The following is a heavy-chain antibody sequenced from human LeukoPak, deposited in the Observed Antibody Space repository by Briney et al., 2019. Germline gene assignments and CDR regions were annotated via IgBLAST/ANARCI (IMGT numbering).Heavy chain of an antibody. J-gene: IGHJ4*02. CDR2: ISSSSGTK. V-gene: IGHV3-48*02. D-gene: IGHD6-6*01. CDR3: ARGGAARPDD. CDR1: GFTFSSYG. Sequence: PGGSLRLSCAASGFTFSSYGMNWVRQAPGRGLEWVSYISSSSGTKSYADSMKGRFTISRDNAKNSLYLQMNSLRDEDTAVYYCARGGAARPDDWGQGTLATVSS.